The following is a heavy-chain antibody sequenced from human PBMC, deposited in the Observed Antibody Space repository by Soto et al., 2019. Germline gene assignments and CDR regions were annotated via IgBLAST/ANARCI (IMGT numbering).Heavy chain of an antibody. D-gene: IGHD3-10*01. J-gene: IGHJ6*02. Sequence: ASVKVSCKASGYMFASYYIHWVRQAPGQGLEWMGVIVPSGGGTSYAQKFLGRVTLTRDKSTNTVYMELVSLRSDDTAVYYCARGDPLLWFGEKVYYGMDVWGQGTTVTVSS. CDR1: GYMFASYY. V-gene: IGHV1-46*01. CDR3: ARGDPLLWFGEKVYYGMDV. CDR2: IVPSGGGT.